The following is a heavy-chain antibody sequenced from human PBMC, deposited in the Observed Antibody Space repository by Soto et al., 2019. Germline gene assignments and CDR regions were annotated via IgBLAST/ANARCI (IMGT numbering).Heavy chain of an antibody. J-gene: IGHJ6*02. V-gene: IGHV5-10-1*01. CDR1: GYSFTSYW. Sequence: PGESLKISCKGSGYSFTSYWISWVRQMPGKGLEWMGRIDPSDSYTNYSPSFQGHVTISADKSISTAYLQWSSLKASGTAMYYCARHLVGATKYYYGMDVWGQGTTVTVSS. D-gene: IGHD1-26*01. CDR2: IDPSDSYT. CDR3: ARHLVGATKYYYGMDV.